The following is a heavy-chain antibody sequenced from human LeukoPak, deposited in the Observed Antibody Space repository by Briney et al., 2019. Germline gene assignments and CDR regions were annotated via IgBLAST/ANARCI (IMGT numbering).Heavy chain of an antibody. Sequence: PSQTLSLTCTVSGGSISSGDYYWSWIRQPPGKGLEWIGYIYYSGSTYYNPSLKSRVTISVDTSKNQFSLKLSSVTAADTAVYYCARLSTMVRGVPAGRFDPWGQGTLVTVSS. J-gene: IGHJ5*02. CDR3: ARLSTMVRGVPAGRFDP. CDR1: GGSISSGDYY. V-gene: IGHV4-30-4*01. D-gene: IGHD3-10*01. CDR2: IYYSGST.